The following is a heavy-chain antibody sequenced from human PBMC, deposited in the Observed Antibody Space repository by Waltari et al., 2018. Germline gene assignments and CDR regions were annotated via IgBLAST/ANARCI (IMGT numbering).Heavy chain of an antibody. CDR3: AHRPYYYDSSGYIKFAFDI. CDR2: IYWDDDK. D-gene: IGHD3-22*01. CDR1: GFSLSTSGVG. V-gene: IGHV2-5*02. J-gene: IGHJ3*02. Sequence: QITLKESGPTLVKPTQTLTLTCTFSGFSLSTSGVGVGWIRQPPGKALEWLALIYWDDDKRYSPSLKSRLTITKDTSKNQVVLTMTNMDPVDTATYYCAHRPYYYDSSGYIKFAFDIWGQGTMVTVSS.